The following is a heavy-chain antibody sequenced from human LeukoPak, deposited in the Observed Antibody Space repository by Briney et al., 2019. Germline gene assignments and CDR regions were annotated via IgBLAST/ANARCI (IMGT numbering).Heavy chain of an antibody. Sequence: SETLSLTCTVSGGSISSCDYYWSWIRQHPGKGLEWLGYIYYSGSTNYKPSLRSRLNISVDTSKTQFSLKLSSVTAADTAVYYCARAKLSGTSGTTYWFDPWGQGTLVTVSS. CDR1: GGSISSCDYY. CDR3: ARAKLSGTSGTTYWFDP. D-gene: IGHD1-7*01. J-gene: IGHJ5*02. V-gene: IGHV4-31*03. CDR2: IYYSGST.